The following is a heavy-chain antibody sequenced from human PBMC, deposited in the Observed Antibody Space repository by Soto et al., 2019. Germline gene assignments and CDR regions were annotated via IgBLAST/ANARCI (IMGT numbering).Heavy chain of an antibody. Sequence: QVQVVQSGAEVKEPGASVKVSCTASGYTFTNYYMHWLRQAPGQGLEWMGMIIPSNGRTTYAQKFLGRVTLTRDTSTGTFYMDLTSLRFEDTAFYYCTIGIGQRGGSYWGQGTLVTVSS. CDR1: GYTFTNYY. V-gene: IGHV1-46*03. CDR3: TIGIGQRGGSY. CDR2: IIPSNGRT. J-gene: IGHJ4*02. D-gene: IGHD5-12*01.